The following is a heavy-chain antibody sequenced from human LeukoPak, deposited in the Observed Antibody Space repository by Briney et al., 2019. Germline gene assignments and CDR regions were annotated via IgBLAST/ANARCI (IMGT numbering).Heavy chain of an antibody. V-gene: IGHV1-2*02. D-gene: IGHD3-22*01. Sequence: ASVKVSCKASGYTFTGYYMHWVRQAPGQGLEWMGWINPNSGGTNYAQKFQGRVTMTRDTSISTAYMELSRLRSDDTAVYYCARVETYYYDSSGYFDFDYWGQGTLVTVSS. CDR1: GYTFTGYY. CDR2: INPNSGGT. CDR3: ARVETYYYDSSGYFDFDY. J-gene: IGHJ4*02.